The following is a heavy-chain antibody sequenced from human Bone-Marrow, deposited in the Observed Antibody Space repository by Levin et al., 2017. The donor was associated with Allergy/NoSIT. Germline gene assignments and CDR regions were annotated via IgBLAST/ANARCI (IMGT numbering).Heavy chain of an antibody. V-gene: IGHV1-2*02. CDR3: ARISSAAFDM. D-gene: IGHD6-19*01. CDR1: GYTFTDYF. J-gene: IGHJ3*02. Sequence: GASVKVSCKASGYTFTDYFIHWVRLAPGQGLEWMGWIKPNSGDTDSSQNFQGTVTMTRDTSISNAYMEVTSLTSNDTALYYCARISSAAFDMWGQGTVVTVSS. CDR2: IKPNSGDT.